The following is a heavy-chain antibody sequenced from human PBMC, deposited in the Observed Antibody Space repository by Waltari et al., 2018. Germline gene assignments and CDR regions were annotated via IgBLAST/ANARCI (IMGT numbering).Heavy chain of an antibody. Sequence: QLQLQESGPGLVKPSETLSLTCTVSGGSISSSSYYWGWIRQPPGKGLEWIGSIYYSGRTYYNPSLKSRVTISVDTSKNQFSLKLSSVTAADTAVYYCARTLPAWFDPWGQGTLVTVSS. CDR1: GGSISSSSYY. CDR2: IYYSGRT. J-gene: IGHJ5*02. CDR3: ARTLPAWFDP. V-gene: IGHV4-39*01.